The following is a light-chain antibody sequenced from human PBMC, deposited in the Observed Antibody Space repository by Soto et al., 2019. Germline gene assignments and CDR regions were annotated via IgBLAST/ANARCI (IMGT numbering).Light chain of an antibody. Sequence: QSVLTQPPSVSGAPGQRVTISCTGSSSNFGADFDVHWYQQLPGTAPKLLIYGNNNRPSGVPDRFSGSKSGTSASLAITGLQAEDEADYYCQSYDSRLSGAVFGGGTKLTVL. J-gene: IGLJ2*01. CDR3: QSYDSRLSGAV. V-gene: IGLV1-40*01. CDR2: GNN. CDR1: SSNFGADFD.